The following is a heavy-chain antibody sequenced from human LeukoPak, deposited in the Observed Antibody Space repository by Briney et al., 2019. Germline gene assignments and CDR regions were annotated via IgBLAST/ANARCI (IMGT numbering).Heavy chain of an antibody. D-gene: IGHD6-19*01. Sequence: SQTLSLTWPVAGGFISIYYWSWIRQLAGKGLEWIGRIYTRGSTNYNPSLKSRVTMSVDTSKNQFSLKLSSVTAADTAVYYCARDKIMAVAGTFGELNWFDPWGQGTLVTVSS. CDR2: IYTRGST. CDR3: ARDKIMAVAGTFGELNWFDP. J-gene: IGHJ5*02. CDR1: GGFISIYY. V-gene: IGHV4-4*07.